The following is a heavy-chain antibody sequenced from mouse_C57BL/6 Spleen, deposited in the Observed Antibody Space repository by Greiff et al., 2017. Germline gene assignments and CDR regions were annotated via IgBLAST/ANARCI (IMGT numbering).Heavy chain of an antibody. CDR1: GFNIKDDY. V-gene: IGHV14-4*01. CDR3: TTKVLRN. Sequence: VQLQQSGAELVRPGASVKLSCTASGFNIKDDYMHWVKQRPEQGLEWIGWIDPENGDTEYASKFQGKATITADTSSNTAYLQLSSLTSEDTAVYYCTTKVLRNWGQGTTLTVSS. J-gene: IGHJ2*01. D-gene: IGHD1-1*01. CDR2: IDPENGDT.